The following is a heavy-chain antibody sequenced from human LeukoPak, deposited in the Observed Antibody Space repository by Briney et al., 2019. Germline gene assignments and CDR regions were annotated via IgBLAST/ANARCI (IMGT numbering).Heavy chain of an antibody. CDR1: GFTFSSYG. D-gene: IGHD1-26*01. CDR2: ISYDGSNK. CDR3: ARDSGSYSIDY. J-gene: IGHJ4*02. V-gene: IGHV3-30*03. Sequence: PGGSLRLSCAASGFTFSSYGMHWVRQAPGKGLEWVAVISYDGSNKYYADSVKGRFTISRDNSKNTLYLQMSSLRAEDTAVYYCARDSGSYSIDYWGQGTLVTVSS.